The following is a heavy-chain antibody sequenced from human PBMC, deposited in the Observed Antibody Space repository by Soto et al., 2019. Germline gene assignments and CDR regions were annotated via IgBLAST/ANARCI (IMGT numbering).Heavy chain of an antibody. CDR1: AFSLSTGGVG. CDR2: IYWDDDK. Sequence: QITLKESGPTLVKPTQTLTLTCTFSAFSLSTGGVGVGWIRQPPGKALEWLALIYWDDDKRYSPSLRSRLTISKDTSHNQVVLTMTNMDPVDTATYYCIQSRCGGDCLQSYASHYYYGMDVWGQGTTVTVSS. CDR3: IQSRCGGDCLQSYASHYYYGMDV. J-gene: IGHJ6*02. V-gene: IGHV2-5*02. D-gene: IGHD2-21*02.